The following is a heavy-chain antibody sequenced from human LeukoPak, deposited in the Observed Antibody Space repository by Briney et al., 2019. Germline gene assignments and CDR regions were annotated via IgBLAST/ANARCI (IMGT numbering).Heavy chain of an antibody. CDR2: MKGGGGDT. D-gene: IGHD1-1*01. Sequence: PGGSLSLSCTVSGFIFSSYAKSWVRQAPAGGLEWVSSMKGGGGDTFYADSVKGRFTLSREHSRNTVDLQLNRRKVEDTAVYYCARGSWVSNADAVSWGQGTLVTVPS. CDR1: GFIFSSYA. CDR3: ARGSWVSNADAVS. V-gene: IGHV3-23*01. J-gene: IGHJ5*02.